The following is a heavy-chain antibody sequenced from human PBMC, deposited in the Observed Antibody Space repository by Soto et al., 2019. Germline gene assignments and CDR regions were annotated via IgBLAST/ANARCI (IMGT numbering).Heavy chain of an antibody. CDR1: GYTFTSYA. CDR2: INAGNGNT. D-gene: IGHD5-12*01. J-gene: IGHJ4*02. V-gene: IGHV1-3*01. CDR3: ARDPSPPVATVYSSYFDY. Sequence: QVQLVQSGAEVKKPGASVKVSCKASGYTFTSYAMHWVRQAPGQRLEWMGWINAGNGNTKYSQKFQGRVTITRDTSASTAYMELSSLRSEDTAVYYCARDPSPPVATVYSSYFDYWGQGTLVTVSS.